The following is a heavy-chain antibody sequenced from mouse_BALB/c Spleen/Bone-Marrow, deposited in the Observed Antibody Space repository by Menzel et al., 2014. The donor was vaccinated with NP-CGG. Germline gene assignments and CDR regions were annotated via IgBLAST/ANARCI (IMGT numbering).Heavy chain of an antibody. CDR3: ARPDYYGYLNY. D-gene: IGHD1-1*01. CDR1: GLDFSRYW. Sequence: EVKVEESGGGLVLPGGSLKLSCAASGLDFSRYWMSWVRRAPGKGLEWIGEINPDSSTINYTPSLKDKFIISRDNAKNTLYLRLNKVRSEDTALYFCARPDYYGYLNYWGQGTTLTVSS. J-gene: IGHJ2*01. V-gene: IGHV4-1*02. CDR2: INPDSSTI.